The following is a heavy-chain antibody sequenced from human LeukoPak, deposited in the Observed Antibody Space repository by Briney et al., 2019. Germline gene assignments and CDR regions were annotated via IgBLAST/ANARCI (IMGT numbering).Heavy chain of an antibody. J-gene: IGHJ4*02. V-gene: IGHV4-34*01. Sequence: SETLSLTCAVYGGSFSGYYWSWIRQPPGKGLEWIGEINHSGSTNYNPSLKSRVTISVDTSKNQFSLKLSSVTAADTAVYYCARGYGGYYGSGSPYYFDYWGQGTLVTVAS. CDR2: INHSGST. CDR1: GGSFSGYY. D-gene: IGHD3-10*01. CDR3: ARGYGGYYGSGSPYYFDY.